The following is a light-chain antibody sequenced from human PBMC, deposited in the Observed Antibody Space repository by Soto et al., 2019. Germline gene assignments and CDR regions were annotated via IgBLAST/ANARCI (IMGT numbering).Light chain of an antibody. CDR1: QDISTY. V-gene: IGKV3-11*01. CDR2: DTF. CDR3: QQRSTWPLT. J-gene: IGKJ3*01. Sequence: IVLIQSPASLSVSPGERATPSPRASQDISTYLAWYQQKPGQAPRLIIYDTFNRASGVPDTFSGSGSGTVFTLTVSNVAPDDSAIYYCQQRSTWPLTFGPGTKVDI.